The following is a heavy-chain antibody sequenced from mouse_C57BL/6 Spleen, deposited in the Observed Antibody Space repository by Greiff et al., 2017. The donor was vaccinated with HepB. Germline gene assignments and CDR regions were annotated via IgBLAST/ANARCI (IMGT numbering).Heavy chain of an antibody. V-gene: IGHV1-53*01. CDR2: INPSNGGT. Sequence: QVHVKQPGTELVKPGASVKLSCKASGYTFTSYWMHWVKQRPGQGLEWIGNINPSNGGTNYNEKFKSKATLTVDKSSSTAYMQLSRLTSEDSAVYYCARLLPAWCAYWGQGTLVTVSA. CDR1: GYTFTSYW. CDR3: ARLLPAWCAY. J-gene: IGHJ3*01. D-gene: IGHD2-3*01.